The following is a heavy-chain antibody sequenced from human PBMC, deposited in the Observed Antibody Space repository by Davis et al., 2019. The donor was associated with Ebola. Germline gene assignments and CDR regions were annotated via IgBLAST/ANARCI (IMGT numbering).Heavy chain of an antibody. V-gene: IGHV5-51*01. D-gene: IGHD3-22*01. J-gene: IGHJ4*02. CDR3: ARFYDSSGPLDY. CDR1: GYSFSTQW. CDR2: FYPSDSDT. Sequence: GESLKISCKGSGYSFSTQWIAWVRQMPGKGLEWMGIFYPSDSDTRYNPSFQGQVTFSADRSISTAYLQWSSLKASDTAMYYCARFYDSSGPLDYWGQGTLVTVSS.